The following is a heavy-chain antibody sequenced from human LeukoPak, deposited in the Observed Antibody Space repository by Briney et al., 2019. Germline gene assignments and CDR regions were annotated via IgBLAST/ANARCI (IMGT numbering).Heavy chain of an antibody. CDR2: ISSSSSYI. CDR1: GFTFSSYS. CDR3: ARGGGEDWFDP. V-gene: IGHV3-21*01. Sequence: KAGGSLRLSCAASGFTFSSYSMNWVRQAPGKGLEWASSISSSSSYIYYADSVKGRFTISRDNAKNSLYLQMNSLRAEDTAVYYCARGGGEDWFDPWGQGTLVTVSS. J-gene: IGHJ5*02. D-gene: IGHD3-16*01.